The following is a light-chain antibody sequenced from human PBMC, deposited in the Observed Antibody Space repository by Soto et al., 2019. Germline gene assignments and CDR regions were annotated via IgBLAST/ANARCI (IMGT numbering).Light chain of an antibody. J-gene: IGKJ5*01. CDR1: QSVTNNY. V-gene: IGKV3-20*01. CDR2: GAS. CDR3: QQYGSSST. Sequence: EIVLTQSPGTLSSSPGGRATLSCRASQSVTNNYLAWYQQKRGQAPRLLIWGASIRAADLPDRFSGGGSGTDFTLTISRLETEDFAVYYCQQYGSSSTFGQGTRLEIK.